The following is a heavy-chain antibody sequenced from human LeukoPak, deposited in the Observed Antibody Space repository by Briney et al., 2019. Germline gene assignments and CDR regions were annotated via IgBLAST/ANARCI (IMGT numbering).Heavy chain of an antibody. CDR2: IFSSGST. Sequence: SETLSLTCTVSGYSISSGYYWGWIRQPPGKGLEWIGYIFSSGSTNYNPSLKSRVTISVDTSKNQFSLKLTSVTAADTAVYYCARHPARGQQGYAFDIWGQGTVVTVSS. CDR1: GYSISSGYY. J-gene: IGHJ3*02. D-gene: IGHD6-13*01. CDR3: ARHPARGQQGYAFDI. V-gene: IGHV4-38-2*02.